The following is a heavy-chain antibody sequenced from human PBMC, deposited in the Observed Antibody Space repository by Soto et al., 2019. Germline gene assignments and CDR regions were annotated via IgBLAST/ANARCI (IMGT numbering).Heavy chain of an antibody. V-gene: IGHV4-30-2*01. CDR1: GGSISSGGYS. CDR3: ARDRYYYDSSGYPNWFDP. CDR2: IYHSGST. J-gene: IGHJ5*02. D-gene: IGHD3-22*01. Sequence: SETLSLTCAVSGGSISSGGYSWSWIRQPPGKGLEWIGYIYHSGSTYYNPSLKSRVTISVDRSKNQFSLKLSSVTAADTAVYYCARDRYYYDSSGYPNWFDPWGQGTLVTVSS.